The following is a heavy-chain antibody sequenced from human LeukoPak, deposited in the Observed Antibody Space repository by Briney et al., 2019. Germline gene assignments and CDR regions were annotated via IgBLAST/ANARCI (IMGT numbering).Heavy chain of an antibody. Sequence: GASVKVSCKASGYAFTDYYIHWVRQAPGQGLEWVGRISPNNGGTIYAQNFQGRVTMTRDTSITTAYMELSRLRSDDTAIYFCATAEGSGATSNDWGQGTLVSVSS. CDR3: ATAEGSGATSND. V-gene: IGHV1-2*06. CDR1: GYAFTDYY. CDR2: ISPNNGGT. D-gene: IGHD1-1*01. J-gene: IGHJ4*02.